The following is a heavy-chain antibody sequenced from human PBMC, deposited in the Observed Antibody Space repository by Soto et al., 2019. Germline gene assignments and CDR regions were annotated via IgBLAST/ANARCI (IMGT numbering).Heavy chain of an antibody. CDR1: GGSISSGGYY. Sequence: SETLSLTCTVSGGSISSGGYYWSWIRQHPGKGLEWLGYIYYSGSTYYNPSLKIRVTIPVDTSKNQFSLKLSSVTAADTAVYYCASQVHYDFWSGYYTWGKNWFDPWGQGTLVTVSS. D-gene: IGHD3-3*01. J-gene: IGHJ5*02. CDR3: ASQVHYDFWSGYYTWGKNWFDP. CDR2: IYYSGST. V-gene: IGHV4-31*03.